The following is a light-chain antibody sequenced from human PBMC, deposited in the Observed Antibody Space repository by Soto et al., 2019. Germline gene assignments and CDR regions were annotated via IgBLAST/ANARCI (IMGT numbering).Light chain of an antibody. J-gene: IGKJ4*01. CDR2: AAS. Sequence: DIQMTQSPSSLSSSVGDRVTITCRTRLSISNYLNWYQQKPGKAPRLLIYAASSLQRGVPSRFSGSGSGTDFTLTITSLQPEDFATYYCQQSYSTPSFGGGTRVEIK. V-gene: IGKV1-39*01. CDR3: QQSYSTPS. CDR1: LSISNY.